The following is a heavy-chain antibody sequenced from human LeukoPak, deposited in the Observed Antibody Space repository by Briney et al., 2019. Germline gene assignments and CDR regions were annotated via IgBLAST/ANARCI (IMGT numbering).Heavy chain of an antibody. Sequence: SETLSLTCAVYGGSFSGYYWSWIRQPPGKGLEWIGEINHSGSTNYNPSLKSRVTISVDTSKNQFSLKLSSVTAADTAVYYCARKGDGSGSYYNGYGYYYYYMDVWGKGTTVTVSS. CDR1: GGSFSGYY. J-gene: IGHJ6*03. V-gene: IGHV4-34*01. D-gene: IGHD3-10*01. CDR2: INHSGST. CDR3: ARKGDGSGSYYNGYGYYYYYMDV.